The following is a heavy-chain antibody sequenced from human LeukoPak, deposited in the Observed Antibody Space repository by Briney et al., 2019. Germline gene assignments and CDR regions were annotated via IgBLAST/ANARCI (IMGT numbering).Heavy chain of an antibody. J-gene: IGHJ4*02. Sequence: YPGGSLRLSCAASGFTFSSYDMHWVRQAPGKGLEWVAIIRYDGSNKYYADSVKGRFTISRDNSKNTLYLQMNSLRAEDTAVYYSARDGPTAIFWDIGALGPRGYFDYWGQGTLVTVSS. V-gene: IGHV3-30*02. CDR2: IRYDGSNK. CDR3: ARDGPTAIFWDIGALGPRGYFDY. D-gene: IGHD3-9*01. CDR1: GFTFSSYD.